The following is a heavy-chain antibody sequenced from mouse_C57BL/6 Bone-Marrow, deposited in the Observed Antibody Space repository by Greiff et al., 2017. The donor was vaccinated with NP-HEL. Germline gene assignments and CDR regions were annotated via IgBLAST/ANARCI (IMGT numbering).Heavy chain of an antibody. V-gene: IGHV1-26*01. Sequence: VQLKQSGPELVKPGASVKISCKASGYTFTDYYMNWVKQSHGKSLEWIGDINPNNGGTSYNQKFKGKATLTVDKSSSTAYMELRSLTSEDSAVYYCARCAVIGAMDYWGQGTSVTVSS. D-gene: IGHD3-3*01. CDR3: ARCAVIGAMDY. J-gene: IGHJ4*01. CDR2: INPNNGGT. CDR1: GYTFTDYY.